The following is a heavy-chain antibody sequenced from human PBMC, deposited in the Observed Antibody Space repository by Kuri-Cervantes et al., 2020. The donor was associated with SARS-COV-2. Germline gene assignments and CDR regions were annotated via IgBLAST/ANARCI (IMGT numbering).Heavy chain of an antibody. V-gene: IGHV4-59*11. CDR1: GGSISIHY. CDR3: ASPRPYYYDSSGYYYLSRAFDI. Sequence: SETLSPTCTVSGGSISIHYWSWIRQPPGKGLEWIGYIYYSGSTNYNPSLKSRVTISVDTSKNQFSLKLSSVTAADTAVYYCASPRPYYYDSSGYYYLSRAFDIWGQGTMVTVSS. CDR2: IYYSGST. J-gene: IGHJ3*02. D-gene: IGHD3-22*01.